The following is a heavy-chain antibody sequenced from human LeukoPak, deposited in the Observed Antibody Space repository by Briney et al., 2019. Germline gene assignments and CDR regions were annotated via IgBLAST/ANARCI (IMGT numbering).Heavy chain of an antibody. CDR1: GGSISSSSYY. J-gene: IGHJ4*02. V-gene: IGHV4-39*01. CDR3: ARHFWVFGVAPLFDY. Sequence: SETLSLTCTVSGGSISSSSYYWGWIRQPPGKGLEWIVSIYYSGSTYYNPSLKSRVTISVDTSKNQFSLKLSSVTAADTAVYYCARHFWVFGVAPLFDYWGQGTLVTVSS. CDR2: IYYSGST. D-gene: IGHD3-3*01.